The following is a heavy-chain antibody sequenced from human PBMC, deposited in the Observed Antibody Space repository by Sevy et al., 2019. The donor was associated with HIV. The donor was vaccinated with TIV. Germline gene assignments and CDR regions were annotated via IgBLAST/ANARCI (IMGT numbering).Heavy chain of an antibody. J-gene: IGHJ3*02. Sequence: SETLSLTCTVSGGSISSYYWSWIRQPPGKGLEWIGYIYYSGSTNYNPPLKSRVTISVDTSKNQFSLKLSSVTAADTAVYYCARSFLIPAAIRGAFDIWGQGTMVTVSS. CDR3: ARSFLIPAAIRGAFDI. V-gene: IGHV4-59*01. D-gene: IGHD2-2*01. CDR2: IYYSGST. CDR1: GGSISSYY.